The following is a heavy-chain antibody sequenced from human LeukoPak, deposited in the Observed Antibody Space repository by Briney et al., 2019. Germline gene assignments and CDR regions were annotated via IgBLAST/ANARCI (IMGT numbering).Heavy chain of an antibody. CDR3: TTVSDYDHLFDY. D-gene: IGHD5-12*01. J-gene: IGHJ4*02. V-gene: IGHV3-15*01. CDR2: IKSKTDGGTT. CDR1: GSTFSNAW. Sequence: GGSLRLSCAASGSTFSNAWMSCVREAPGKGLEGVVRIKSKTDGGTTDYAAPVKGRFTISRDDSKTTLYLQMNSLKTEDTAVYYCTTVSDYDHLFDYWGQGTLVTVSS.